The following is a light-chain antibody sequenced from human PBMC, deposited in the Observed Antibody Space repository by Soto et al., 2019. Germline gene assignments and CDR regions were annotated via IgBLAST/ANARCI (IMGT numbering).Light chain of an antibody. CDR2: GAS. CDR3: QQYNNWPRT. CDR1: QSVSSN. Sequence: EIVMTQSPATLSVSPGERATLSCRASQSVSSNLAWYQQKPGQAPRLLIYGASTRATGIPARFSGSGSGTEFPLTISSLQSEDFAVYYCQQYNNWPRTFGQGTKVDLK. V-gene: IGKV3-15*01. J-gene: IGKJ1*01.